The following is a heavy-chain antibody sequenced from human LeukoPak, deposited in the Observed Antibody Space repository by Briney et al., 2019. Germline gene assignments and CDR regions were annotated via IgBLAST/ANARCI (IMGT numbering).Heavy chain of an antibody. J-gene: IGHJ4*02. V-gene: IGHV1-2*04. CDR3: ARAYGSGRYYTDY. D-gene: IGHD3-10*01. CDR2: INPNSGGT. Sequence: ASVKVSCKASGYTFTGYYMQWVRQAPGQGLEWMGWINPNSGGTNYAQKFQGWVTMTRDTSISTAYMELSRLRSDDTAVYYCARAYGSGRYYTDYWGQGTLVTVSS. CDR1: GYTFTGYY.